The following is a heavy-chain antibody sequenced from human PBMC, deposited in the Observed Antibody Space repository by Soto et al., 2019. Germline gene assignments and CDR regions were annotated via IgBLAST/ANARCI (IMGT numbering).Heavy chain of an antibody. CDR2: ISERGDGT. CDR1: GYTFTSHA. CDR3: EPGSSGAGGEDC. V-gene: IGHV3-23*01. J-gene: IGHJ4*02. Sequence: EVVLLESGGGLVQPGGSLRLSCVASGYTFTSHAMTWVRQAPGKGLEWVSSISERGDGTYYADSGKGRFTISRDNSKNTLFLQWNSLIVEDTAVYYCEPGSSGAGGEDCWGQGTLVTVSS. D-gene: IGHD3-10*01.